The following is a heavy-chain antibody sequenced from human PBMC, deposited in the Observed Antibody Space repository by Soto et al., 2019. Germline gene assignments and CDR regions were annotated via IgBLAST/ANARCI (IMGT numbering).Heavy chain of an antibody. CDR2: VYHAGST. J-gene: IGHJ4*02. D-gene: IGHD3-3*01. CDR1: GGSFKRGSYS. Sequence: QVQLQKSGPGLVKPSETLSLTCTVSGGSFKRGSYSWSWIRQPPGKGLAWVGYVYHAGSTSYNPSLKSRVSIAMDTSKNQFSLNLDSVTAADTAVYFCARDFAYFDSWGQGTLVTVSS. V-gene: IGHV4-61*01. CDR3: ARDFAYFDS.